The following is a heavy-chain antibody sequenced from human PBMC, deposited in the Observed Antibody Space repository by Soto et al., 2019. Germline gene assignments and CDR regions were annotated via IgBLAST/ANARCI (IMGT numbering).Heavy chain of an antibody. D-gene: IGHD3-10*01. CDR1: GGSISSYY. V-gene: IGHV4-59*01. J-gene: IGHJ6*02. Sequence: SETLSLTCTVSGGSISSYYWSWIRQPPGKGLEWIGYIYYSGSTNYNPSLKSRVTISVDTSKNQFSLKLSSVTAADTAVYYCAREGFGEFGETYGMDVWGQGTTVTVSS. CDR3: AREGFGEFGETYGMDV. CDR2: IYYSGST.